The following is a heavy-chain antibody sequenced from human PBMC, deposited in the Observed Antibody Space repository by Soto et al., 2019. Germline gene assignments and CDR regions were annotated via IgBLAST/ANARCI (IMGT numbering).Heavy chain of an antibody. J-gene: IGHJ4*02. CDR1: GGALSSSSYY. D-gene: IGHD3-3*01. Sequence: SETLSLTCTVSGGALSSSSYYCSWIRQHPGKGLEWIGYIYNNVATYYSPSLKSRVTISVDTSKNQFSLRLSSVTAADTAMHYCAISRSGTLDDWGQGTLVTVSS. CDR2: IYNNVAT. CDR3: AISRSGTLDD. V-gene: IGHV4-31*03.